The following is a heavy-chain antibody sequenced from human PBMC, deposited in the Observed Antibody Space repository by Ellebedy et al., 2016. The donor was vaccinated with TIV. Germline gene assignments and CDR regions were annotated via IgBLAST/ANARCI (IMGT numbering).Heavy chain of an antibody. Sequence: PGGSLRLSCVASGITVPTSYMRWVRQAPGKGLAWVSVLYSGGSTYYAGSVKGRFTVSRDNAKNTLYLQMTSLRGEDTAVYYCAREAYSGYDYNGMDVWGQGTTVTVSS. CDR3: AREAYSGYDYNGMDV. J-gene: IGHJ6*01. CDR1: GITVPTSY. CDR2: LYSGGST. V-gene: IGHV3-53*01. D-gene: IGHD5-12*01.